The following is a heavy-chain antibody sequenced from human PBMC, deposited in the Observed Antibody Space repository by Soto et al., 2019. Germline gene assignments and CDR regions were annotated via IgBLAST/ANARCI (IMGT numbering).Heavy chain of an antibody. V-gene: IGHV3-33*01. CDR3: ARDVGNVLRLLEWPLGGMDV. Sequence: GGSLRLSCAASGLTFSSYVMHWVRQAPGKGLEWVAVIWYDGNNKYYADSVRGRFTISRDNSKNTLYLQMNSLRAEDTAVYYCARDVGNVLRLLEWPLGGMDVWGQGTTVTV. CDR2: IWYDGNNK. D-gene: IGHD3-3*01. J-gene: IGHJ6*02. CDR1: GLTFSSYV.